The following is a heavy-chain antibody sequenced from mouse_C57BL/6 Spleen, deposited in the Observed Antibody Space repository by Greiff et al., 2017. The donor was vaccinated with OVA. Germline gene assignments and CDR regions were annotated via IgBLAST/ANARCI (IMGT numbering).Heavy chain of an antibody. J-gene: IGHJ4*01. V-gene: IGHV1-53*01. CDR2: INPSNGGT. Sequence: QVQLQQPGTELVKPGASVKLSCKASGYTFTSYWMHWVKQRPGQGLEWIRNINPSNGGTNYNEKFKSKATLTVDQSSSTAYMQLSSLTSEDSAVYYCARALYYSNYVDYAMDYWGQGTSVTVSS. CDR3: ARALYYSNYVDYAMDY. D-gene: IGHD2-5*01. CDR1: GYTFTSYW.